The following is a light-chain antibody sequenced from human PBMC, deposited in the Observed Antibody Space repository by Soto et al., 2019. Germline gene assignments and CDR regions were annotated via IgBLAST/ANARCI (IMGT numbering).Light chain of an antibody. V-gene: IGLV1-47*01. CDR2: RNN. J-gene: IGLJ2*01. Sequence: QSVLTPPPSASGTPGQRVTISCSGSSSNIGSNYVYCYQQLPGTAPKLLIYRNNQRPSGVTDRFSGSKSGTSASLAISGLRSEDEADYYCAAWDYSLSGVVFGGGTKLTVL. CDR3: AAWDYSLSGVV. CDR1: SSNIGSNY.